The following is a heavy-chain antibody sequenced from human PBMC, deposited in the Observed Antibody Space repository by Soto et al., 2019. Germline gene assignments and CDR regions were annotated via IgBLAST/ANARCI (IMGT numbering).Heavy chain of an antibody. CDR1: AGGSISSGDSY. Sequence: QVQLQESGPGLVKPSQTLSLTCTVSAGGSISSGDSYWSWIRQHPGKGLEYIGHIYYGSTYYNRSLKSRVSISVDTSKNQFALNLNSVTAADTAVYYCARGVGSSWYFSYFDYWGQGTLVSVSS. V-gene: IGHV4-31*03. CDR3: ARGVGSSWYFSYFDY. J-gene: IGHJ4*02. D-gene: IGHD6-13*01. CDR2: IYYGST.